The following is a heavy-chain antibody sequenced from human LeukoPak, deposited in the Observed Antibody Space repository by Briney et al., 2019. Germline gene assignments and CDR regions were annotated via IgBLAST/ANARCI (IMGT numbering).Heavy chain of an antibody. CDR1: GFPSSDYA. Sequence: GGSLRLSCEASGFPSSDYAMTWVRQAPGKGLEWVSSIKGSGGGSSYADSVKGRFTMTRDNSKSTLYLQMNSLRAGDTAVYFCGRDPNGDYVGAFEFWGQGTLVTVSS. CDR3: GRDPNGDYVGAFEF. D-gene: IGHD4-17*01. CDR2: IKGSGGGS. V-gene: IGHV3-23*01. J-gene: IGHJ3*01.